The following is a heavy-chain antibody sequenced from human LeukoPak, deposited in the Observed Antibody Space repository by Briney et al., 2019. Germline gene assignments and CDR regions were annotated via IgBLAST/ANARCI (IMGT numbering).Heavy chain of an antibody. V-gene: IGHV1-8*01. CDR2: MNPNRGNT. J-gene: IGHJ4*02. CDR3: ARVLTMVRGVIWLYKYYFDY. CDR1: GCTFSSYD. D-gene: IGHD3-10*01. Sequence: ASVTVSCKASGCTFSSYDMNWVRQAPGKGLEWMGWMNPNRGNTYYAQKFQGRVTMTRNTSISTAYMELSSLRSEDTAVYYCARVLTMVRGVIWLYKYYFDYWGQGTLVTVSS.